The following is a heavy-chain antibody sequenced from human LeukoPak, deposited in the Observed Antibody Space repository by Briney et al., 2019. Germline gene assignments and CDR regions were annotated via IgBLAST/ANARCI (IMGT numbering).Heavy chain of an antibody. Sequence: GSLRLSCATSGFTFNDYCMSWVRQPPGKGLEWIGEINHSGSTNYNPSLKSRVAISVDTSKNQFSLKLSSVTAADTAVYYCARGAYYDYVWGSYRYNYHFDYWGQGTLVTVSS. V-gene: IGHV4-34*01. CDR3: ARGAYYDYVWGSYRYNYHFDY. D-gene: IGHD3-16*02. CDR2: INHSGST. J-gene: IGHJ4*02. CDR1: GFTFNDYC.